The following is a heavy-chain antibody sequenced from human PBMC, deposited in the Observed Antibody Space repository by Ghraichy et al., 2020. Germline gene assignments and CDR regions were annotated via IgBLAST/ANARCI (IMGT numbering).Heavy chain of an antibody. V-gene: IGHV4-59*08. CDR2: IYYIGST. D-gene: IGHD1-26*01. CDR3: ARRGVGHAFDI. CDR1: GGSISSYY. J-gene: IGHJ3*02. Sequence: SETLYLTCTVSGGSISSYYWSWIRQPPGKGLEWIGYIYYIGSTNYNPSLKSRVTISVDTSKNQFSLRLSSVTAADTAVYYCARRGVGHAFDIWGQGTMVTVSS.